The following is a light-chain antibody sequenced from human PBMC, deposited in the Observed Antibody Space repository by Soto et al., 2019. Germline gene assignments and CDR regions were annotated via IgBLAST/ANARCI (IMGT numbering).Light chain of an antibody. J-gene: IGKJ5*01. CDR1: QSVSGN. Sequence: EIVMTQSPATLSVSPGERAALSCRASQSVSGNLAWYQQTPGQAPRLLIYGASTRATGIPARFSGSGFGTEFTLTISTLQSEDFAFYCCQQYNYRPPAFGQGTRLEIK. CDR3: QQYNYRPPA. V-gene: IGKV3-15*01. CDR2: GAS.